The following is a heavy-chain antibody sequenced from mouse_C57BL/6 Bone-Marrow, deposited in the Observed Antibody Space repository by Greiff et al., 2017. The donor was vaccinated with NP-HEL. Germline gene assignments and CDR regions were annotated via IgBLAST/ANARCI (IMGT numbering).Heavy chain of an antibody. V-gene: IGHV1-81*01. CDR1: GYTFTSYG. J-gene: IGHJ2*01. CDR2: IYPRSGNT. Sequence: QVQLKQSGAELARPGASVKLSCKASGYTFTSYGISWVKQRTGQGLEWIGEIYPRSGNTYYNEKFKGKATLTADKSSSTAYMELRSLTSEDSAVYFCARGVIGHNWDVDYWGQGTTLIVSS. CDR3: ARGVIGHNWDVDY. D-gene: IGHD4-1*01.